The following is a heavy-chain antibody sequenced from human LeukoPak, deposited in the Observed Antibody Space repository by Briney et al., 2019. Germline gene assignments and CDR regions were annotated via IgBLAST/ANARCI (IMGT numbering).Heavy chain of an antibody. J-gene: IGHJ6*03. V-gene: IGHV4-34*01. CDR3: ARGGGYYYYMDV. Sequence: PSETLSLTCTVSGESISGFYWTWIRQPPGKGLEWIGEINHSGSTNYNPSLKSRLTISVDTSKNQFSLKLSSVTAADTAVYYCARGGGYYYYMDVWGKGTTVTVSS. CDR1: GESISGFY. CDR2: INHSGST.